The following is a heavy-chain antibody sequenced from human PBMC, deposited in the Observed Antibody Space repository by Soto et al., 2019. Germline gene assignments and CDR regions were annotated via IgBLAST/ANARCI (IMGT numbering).Heavy chain of an antibody. CDR2: ISYDGSNK. D-gene: IGHD3-9*01. CDR1: GFTFISYG. V-gene: IGHV3-30*18. Sequence: LRLSCAASGFTFISYGMHWVRQAPGKGLEWVAVISYDGSNKYYADSVKGRFTISSDNSKNTLYLQMNSLRAEDTAVYYCAKGIRYFDWSILVDYWGQGTLVTVSS. J-gene: IGHJ4*02. CDR3: AKGIRYFDWSILVDY.